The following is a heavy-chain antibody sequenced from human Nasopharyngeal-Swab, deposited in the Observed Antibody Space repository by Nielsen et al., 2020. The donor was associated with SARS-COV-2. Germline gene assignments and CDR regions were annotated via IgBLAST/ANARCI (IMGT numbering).Heavy chain of an antibody. CDR2: IGTAGDT. CDR3: ARGGMTTVEGDGYNYYYGMDV. V-gene: IGHV3-13*04. D-gene: IGHD4-23*01. CDR1: GFTFSSYD. Sequence: GGSLRLSCAASGFTFSSYDMHWVRQATGKGLEWVSAIGTAGDTHYPGSVKGRFTISRENAKNSLYLQMNSLRAGDTAVYYCARGGMTTVEGDGYNYYYGMDVWGQGTTVTVSS. J-gene: IGHJ6*02.